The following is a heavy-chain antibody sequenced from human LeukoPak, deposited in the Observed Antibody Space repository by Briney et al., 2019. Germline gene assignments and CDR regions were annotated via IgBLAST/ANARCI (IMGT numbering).Heavy chain of an antibody. V-gene: IGHV4-39*01. CDR2: IYYSGST. D-gene: IGHD1-1*01. CDR1: GGSISSSSYY. J-gene: IGHJ3*02. Sequence: SETLSLTCTVSGGSISSSSYYCGWIRQPPGKGLEWIGSIYYSGSTYYNPSLKSRVTISVDTSKNQFSLKLSSVTAADTAVYYCASLQPDAFDIWGQGTMVTVSS. CDR3: ASLQPDAFDI.